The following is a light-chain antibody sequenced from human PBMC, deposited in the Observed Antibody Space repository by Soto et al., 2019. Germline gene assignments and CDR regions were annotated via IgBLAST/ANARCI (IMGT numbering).Light chain of an antibody. CDR1: QSVSSNS. V-gene: IGKV3-20*01. CDR2: GAS. Sequence: EIVLTQSPGTLSLSPGEGATLSCRASQSVSSNSLAWYQQKRGQAPRLLIYGASSRATGIPDRFSGSGSGTDFTLTISRLGPEDFAVYYCQQYGSSPWTFGQVTKVEIK. CDR3: QQYGSSPWT. J-gene: IGKJ1*01.